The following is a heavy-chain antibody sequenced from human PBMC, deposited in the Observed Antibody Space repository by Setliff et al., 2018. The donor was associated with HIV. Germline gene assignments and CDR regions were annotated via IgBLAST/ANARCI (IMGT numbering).Heavy chain of an antibody. J-gene: IGHJ4*02. CDR1: GYAISSGYY. Sequence: SETLSLTCAVSGYAISSGYYWGWIRQPPGKGLEWVATIYQTGNTYYSPSLKSRVTVSMDMSRNQFSVKLNSATAADTAVYYCARQAWHYDRDGYFIDYWGQGMLVTVSS. CDR2: IYQTGNT. CDR3: ARQAWHYDRDGYFIDY. D-gene: IGHD3-22*01. V-gene: IGHV4-38-2*01.